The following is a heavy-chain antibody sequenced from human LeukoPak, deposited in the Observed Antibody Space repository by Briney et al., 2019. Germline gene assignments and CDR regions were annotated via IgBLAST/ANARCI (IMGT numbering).Heavy chain of an antibody. J-gene: IGHJ6*02. CDR3: ARAPRSSSANYYYYGMDV. CDR2: INAGNGNT. Sequence: GASVKVSCKASGYTFTSYAMHWVRQAPGQRLEWMGWINAGNGNTKYSQKFQGRVTITRDTSASTAYMELSSLRSEDTAVYYCARAPRSSSANYYYYGMDVWGQGTTVTVSS. V-gene: IGHV1-3*01. CDR1: GYTFTSYA. D-gene: IGHD6-6*01.